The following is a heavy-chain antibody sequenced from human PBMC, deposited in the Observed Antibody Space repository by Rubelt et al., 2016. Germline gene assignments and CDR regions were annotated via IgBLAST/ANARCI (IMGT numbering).Heavy chain of an antibody. CDR2: IDHRGST. CDR1: GGSISSSSYY. CDR3: ARGQGRDGYIH. Sequence: QLQLQESGPGLVKPSETLSLTCTVSGGSISSSSYYWGWIRQPPGKGLEWIGEIDHRGSTNYNPSLKSRVTISVDTSKNQFSLKLSSVTAADTAVYYCARGQGRDGYIHWGQGTLVTVSS. J-gene: IGHJ4*02. V-gene: IGHV4-39*07. D-gene: IGHD5-24*01.